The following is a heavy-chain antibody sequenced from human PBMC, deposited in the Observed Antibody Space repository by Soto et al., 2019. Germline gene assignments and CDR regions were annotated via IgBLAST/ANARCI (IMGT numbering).Heavy chain of an antibody. Sequence: GGSLRLCCAASSFPFSSYAMSWARQTPEGGLEWVAAISGGGNDRYYADFVQGRFTFSRDNSRNILYLHMNSLRADDTAMYFCARSLFMVAPDSEPFDYWGQGTLVSVSS. CDR1: SFPFSSYA. CDR3: ARSLFMVAPDSEPFDY. J-gene: IGHJ4*02. CDR2: ISGGGNDR. V-gene: IGHV3-23*01. D-gene: IGHD3-22*01.